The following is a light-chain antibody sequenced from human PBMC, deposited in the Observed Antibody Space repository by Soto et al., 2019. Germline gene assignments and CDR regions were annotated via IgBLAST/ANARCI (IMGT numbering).Light chain of an antibody. CDR3: QQRSNWPRT. V-gene: IGKV3-11*01. CDR2: GAS. CDR1: QSVSSY. Sequence: EIVLTQSPATLSLSPGERATLYCRASQSVSSYLAWYQQKPGQAPRLLIYGASNRATGIPARFSGSGSGTDFTLTISSLEPEDFAVYYCQQRSNWPRTFGQGTKLEI. J-gene: IGKJ2*01.